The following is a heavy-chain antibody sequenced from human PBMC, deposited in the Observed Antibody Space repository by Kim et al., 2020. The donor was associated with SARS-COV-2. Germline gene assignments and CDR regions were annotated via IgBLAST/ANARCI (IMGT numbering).Heavy chain of an antibody. CDR2: ISGAGVNT. CDR3: AKTDRTPLFGVPNNHYYGMDV. V-gene: IGHV3-23*01. J-gene: IGHJ6*02. D-gene: IGHD3-3*01. CDR1: GFTFSTYA. Sequence: GGSLRLSCAASGFTFSTYAMNWVRQAPGKGLERVSSISGAGVNTYYTDSVKGRFTISRDNSRNTLYLQMNSLRAEDTAVYYCAKTDRTPLFGVPNNHYYGMDVWGQGTTVTVSS.